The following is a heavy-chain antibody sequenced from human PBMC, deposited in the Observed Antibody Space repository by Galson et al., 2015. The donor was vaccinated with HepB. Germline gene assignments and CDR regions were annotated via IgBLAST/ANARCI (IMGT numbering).Heavy chain of an antibody. CDR3: ASELNNIMGHTTLAYFDS. CDR1: GFTFSSSN. Sequence: SLRLSCAASGFTFSSSNMNWVRQVPGKGLEWVSFINGRSGDIYYTDSVKGRFTISRDNTKKSLFLQMNNLRAEDTAVYYCASELNNIMGHTTLAYFDSWGQVTVVTVSS. J-gene: IGHJ4*02. V-gene: IGHV3-21*01. CDR2: INGRSGDI. D-gene: IGHD1-26*01.